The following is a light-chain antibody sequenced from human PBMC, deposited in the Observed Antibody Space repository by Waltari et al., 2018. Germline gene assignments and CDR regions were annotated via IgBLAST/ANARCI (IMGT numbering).Light chain of an antibody. CDR1: QSLLHSNGYNY. CDR3: MQALQTPYT. Sequence: DIVMTQSPLSLPVTPGEPASISCRFSQSLLHSNGYNYLVWYLQKPGQSPQLLIYLGSNRASGVPDRFSGSGSGTDFTLKISRVEAEDVGVYYCMQALQTPYTFGQGTKLEIK. V-gene: IGKV2-28*01. CDR2: LGS. J-gene: IGKJ2*01.